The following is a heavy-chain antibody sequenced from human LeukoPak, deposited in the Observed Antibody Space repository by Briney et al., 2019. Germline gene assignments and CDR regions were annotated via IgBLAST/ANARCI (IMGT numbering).Heavy chain of an antibody. V-gene: IGHV4-39*07. D-gene: IGHD2/OR15-2a*01. CDR3: ARDGANRRFDY. CDR2: IYPSGST. J-gene: IGHJ4*02. CDR1: GGSISSSSYY. Sequence: SETLSLTCTVYGGSISSSSYYWGWIRQPPGKGLEWIGSIYPSGSTYYNPSLKSRGTISADMSKNQFSLKLNSVTAADTAVYYCARDGANRRFDYWGQGTLVTVSS.